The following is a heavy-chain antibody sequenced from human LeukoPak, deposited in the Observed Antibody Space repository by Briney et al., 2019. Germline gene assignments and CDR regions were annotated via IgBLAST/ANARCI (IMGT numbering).Heavy chain of an antibody. CDR3: AKMVRGFYTISYYFDY. CDR1: GFTFSSYA. V-gene: IGHV3-23*01. J-gene: IGHJ4*02. D-gene: IGHD3-10*01. CDR2: ISGSGAGT. Sequence: GGCLRLSCAVSGFTFSSYAMSWVRQAPGKGLEWISGISGSGAGTYCADSVKGRFSISRDNSKNTLYLQMNSLRAQDTAVYYCAKMVRGFYTISYYFDYWGQGTLVTVSS.